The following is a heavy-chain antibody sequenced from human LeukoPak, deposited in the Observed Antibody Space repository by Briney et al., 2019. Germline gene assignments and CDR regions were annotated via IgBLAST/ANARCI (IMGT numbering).Heavy chain of an antibody. J-gene: IGHJ4*02. CDR2: ISYDGSNK. CDR3: AKSKALDGYNVDY. D-gene: IGHD5-24*01. Sequence: PGGSLRLSCAASGFTFSSYGMHWVRQAPGKGLEWVAVISYDGSNKYYADSVKGRFTISRDNSKNTLSLQMNSLRAEDTAVYYCAKSKALDGYNVDYWGQGTLVTVSS. CDR1: GFTFSSYG. V-gene: IGHV3-30*18.